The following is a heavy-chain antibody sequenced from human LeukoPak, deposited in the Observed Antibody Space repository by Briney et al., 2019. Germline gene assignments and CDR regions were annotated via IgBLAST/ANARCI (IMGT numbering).Heavy chain of an antibody. CDR1: GGSLSGSY. CDR2: INHSGSA. V-gene: IGHV4-34*01. J-gene: IGHJ4*02. CDR3: ARARRDSGFYKVDY. Sequence: SETLSLTCAVYGGSLSGSYWSWIRQPPGKGLEWIGEINHSGSANYNPSLKSRVTLSIDKSKNQFSLNLNSVAAADTAVYYCARARRDSGFYKVDYWGQGTLVTVSS. D-gene: IGHD3-3*01.